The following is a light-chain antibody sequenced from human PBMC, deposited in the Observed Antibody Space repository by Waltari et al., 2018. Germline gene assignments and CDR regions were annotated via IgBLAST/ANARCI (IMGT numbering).Light chain of an antibody. CDR1: ESVNSY. J-gene: IGKJ4*01. CDR2: KAS. CDR3: QHGYGTPLT. Sequence: IQMTQSPSSLSASVGDRVTITCRASESVNSYLNWYQQKPGKAPNLLIYKASTLQSGVPSRFSGSGSGTDYTFTISSLQSEDVATYYCQHGYGTPLTFGGGTKVEMK. V-gene: IGKV1-39*01.